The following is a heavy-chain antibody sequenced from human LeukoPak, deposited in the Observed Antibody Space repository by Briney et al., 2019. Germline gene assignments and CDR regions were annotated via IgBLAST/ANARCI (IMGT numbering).Heavy chain of an antibody. Sequence: PSQTLSLTCTVSGGSISSGDYYWSWIRQPPGKGLQWIGYIYHSGSTYYNPSLKSRVTISVDRSKNQFSLKLSSVTAADTAVYYCARVPGGSSPMIGAFDIWGQGTMVTVSS. CDR1: GGSISSGDYY. CDR3: ARVPGGSSPMIGAFDI. J-gene: IGHJ3*02. CDR2: IYHSGST. V-gene: IGHV4-30-2*01. D-gene: IGHD1-26*01.